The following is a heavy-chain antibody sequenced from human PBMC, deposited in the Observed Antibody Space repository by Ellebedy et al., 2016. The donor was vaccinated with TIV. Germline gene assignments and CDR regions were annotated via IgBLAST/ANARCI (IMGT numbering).Heavy chain of an antibody. J-gene: IGHJ4*02. CDR1: GFTFSAYW. Sequence: GESLKISCAASGFTFSAYWMHWVRQAPGKGLEWVAVISYDGSNKYYADSVKGRFTISRDNSKNTLYLQMNSLRAEDTAVYYCARDRIGEWLARGDYWGQGTLVTVSS. V-gene: IGHV3-30-3*01. CDR3: ARDRIGEWLARGDY. D-gene: IGHD6-19*01. CDR2: ISYDGSNK.